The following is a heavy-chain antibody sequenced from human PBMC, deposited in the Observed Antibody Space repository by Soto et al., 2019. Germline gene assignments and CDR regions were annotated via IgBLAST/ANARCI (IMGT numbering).Heavy chain of an antibody. J-gene: IGHJ6*03. D-gene: IGHD4-17*01. V-gene: IGHV3-23*01. Sequence: GGSLRLSCAASGFTFSSYAMSWVRQAPGKGLEWVSAISGSGGSTYYADSVKGRFTISRDNSKNTLYLQMNSLRAEDTAVYYCAKGRWATVTKSGYMDVWGKGTTVTVSS. CDR1: GFTFSSYA. CDR2: ISGSGGST. CDR3: AKGRWATVTKSGYMDV.